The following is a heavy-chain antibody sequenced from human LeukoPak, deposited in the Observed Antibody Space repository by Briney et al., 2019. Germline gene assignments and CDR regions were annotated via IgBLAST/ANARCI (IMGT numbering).Heavy chain of an antibody. J-gene: IGHJ4*02. V-gene: IGHV3-21*01. Sequence: KPGGSLRLSCAASGFTLSSYSMNWVLQAPGKGLEWVSSISSSSSYIYYADSVKGRFTISRDNAKNSLYLQMNSLRAEDTAVYYCARDFYGDYPSRYFDYWGQGTLVTVSS. CDR1: GFTLSSYS. CDR2: ISSSSSYI. CDR3: ARDFYGDYPSRYFDY. D-gene: IGHD4-17*01.